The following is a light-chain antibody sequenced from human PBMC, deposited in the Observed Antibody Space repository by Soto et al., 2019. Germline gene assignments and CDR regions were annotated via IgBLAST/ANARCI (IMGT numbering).Light chain of an antibody. CDR1: QGISSY. J-gene: IGKJ3*01. Sequence: AIRMTQSPSSFSASTGDRVTITWRASQGISSYLAWYQQKPGKAPKLLIYAASTLQSGVPSRFRGSGPGKDFTLTSSSLQAEDVETYYCQQYDSYPPTFGPGTKVDI. CDR3: QQYDSYPPT. V-gene: IGKV1-8*01. CDR2: AAS.